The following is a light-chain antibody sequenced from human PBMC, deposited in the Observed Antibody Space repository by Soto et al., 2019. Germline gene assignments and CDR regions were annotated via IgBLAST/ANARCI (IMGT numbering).Light chain of an antibody. Sequence: IVLTDSPGTLSLAPVEGASLSFMSIQSLNARYVAWYQVKPGQAPRLLFYGASSRATGIPDRFIGSGSGTEFTLTISSLQSEDFAVYYCQQFRNWLWTFGQGTKVDSK. V-gene: IGKV3-20*01. CDR2: GAS. CDR1: QSLNARY. CDR3: QQFRNWLWT. J-gene: IGKJ1*01.